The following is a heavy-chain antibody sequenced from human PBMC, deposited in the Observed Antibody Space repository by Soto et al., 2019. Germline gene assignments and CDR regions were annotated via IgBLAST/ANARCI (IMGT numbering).Heavy chain of an antibody. CDR3: ARDSLSYCGGDCYYGWFDP. CDR2: INAGNGNT. J-gene: IGHJ5*02. Sequence: GASVKVSCKASGYTFTSYAMHWVRQAPGQRLEGMGWINAGNGNTKYSQKFQGRVTITRDTSASTAYMELSSLRSEDTAMYYCARDSLSYCGGDCYYGWFDPWGQGTLVTVSS. CDR1: GYTFTSYA. D-gene: IGHD2-21*02. V-gene: IGHV1-3*01.